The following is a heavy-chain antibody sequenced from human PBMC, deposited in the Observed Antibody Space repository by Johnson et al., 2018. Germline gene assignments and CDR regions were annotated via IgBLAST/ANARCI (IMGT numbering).Heavy chain of an antibody. CDR1: GFTFSCST. CDR2: IRSKANSYAT. D-gene: IGHD1-14*01. CDR3: TRHRGGTGEAFYI. Sequence: VQLVQSGGGLVQPGGSLKLSCAASGFTFSCSTMHWVRQASGKGLEWVGRIRSKANSYATAYAASVKGRFTISRDDSKNTAYPQMNRLKTEDTAVDYCTRHRGGTGEAFYIWGQGTMVTVSS. V-gene: IGHV3-73*01. J-gene: IGHJ3*02.